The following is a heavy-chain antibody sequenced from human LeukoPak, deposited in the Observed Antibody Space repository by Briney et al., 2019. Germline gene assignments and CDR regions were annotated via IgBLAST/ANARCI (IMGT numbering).Heavy chain of an antibody. CDR2: IYTSGST. CDR3: ARDEAGEDHIDMAHHY. D-gene: IGHD5-24*01. J-gene: IGHJ4*02. CDR1: GGSISSYY. V-gene: IGHV4-4*07. Sequence: PSETLSLTCTVSGGSISSYYWSWIRQPAGKGLEWIGRIYTSGSTNYNPSLKSRVTMSVDTSKNQFSLKLSSVTPADTAVYYCARDEAGEDHIDMAHHYWGQGTLVTVSS.